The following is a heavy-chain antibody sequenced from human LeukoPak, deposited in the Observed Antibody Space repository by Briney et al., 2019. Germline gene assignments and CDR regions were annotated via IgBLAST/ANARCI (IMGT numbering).Heavy chain of an antibody. CDR1: GGSISGYY. CDR2: IYTSGST. V-gene: IGHV4-4*07. Sequence: PSETLSLTCTVSGGSISGYYWSWIRQPAGKGLEWIGRIYTSGSTNYNPSLKSRVTMSVDTSKNQFSLKLSSVTAADTAVYYCARDHDYSNYSAFDIWGQGTMVTVSS. CDR3: ARDHDYSNYSAFDI. D-gene: IGHD4-11*01. J-gene: IGHJ3*02.